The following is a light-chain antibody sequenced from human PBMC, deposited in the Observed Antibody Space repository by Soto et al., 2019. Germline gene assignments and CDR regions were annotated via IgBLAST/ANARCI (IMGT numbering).Light chain of an antibody. CDR2: GAS. Sequence: EIVLTQSPGTLSLSPGERATLSCRASQSISSSYLAWYQQKPGQAPRLLIYGASNRATGIPDRFSGSGSGTDFILTISRLEPEDFVVYYCQQYGNSRLTFGGGTKVEI. V-gene: IGKV3-20*01. J-gene: IGKJ4*01. CDR3: QQYGNSRLT. CDR1: QSISSSY.